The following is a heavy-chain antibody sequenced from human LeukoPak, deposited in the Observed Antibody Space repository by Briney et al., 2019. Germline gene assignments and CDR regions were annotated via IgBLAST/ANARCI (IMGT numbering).Heavy chain of an antibody. CDR1: GFTFSSHA. V-gene: IGHV3-23*01. Sequence: PGGSLRLSCAASGFTFSSHAMSWVRQAPGKGLEWVSGISGSGGSAYYADSVKGRFTISRDNSKNTLYLQVNSLRAEDTAVYYCAKVNYYDGSGYYYDAFDIWGQGAMVTVSS. D-gene: IGHD3-22*01. J-gene: IGHJ3*02. CDR2: ISGSGGSA. CDR3: AKVNYYDGSGYYYDAFDI.